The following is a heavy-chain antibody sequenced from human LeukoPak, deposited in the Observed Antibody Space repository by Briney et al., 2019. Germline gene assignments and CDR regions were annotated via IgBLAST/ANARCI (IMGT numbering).Heavy chain of an antibody. CDR1: GFAFGSYA. Sequence: GGSLRLSCAASGFAFGSYAMYWVRQAPGKGLEWVSGIFGSGGSAHYADSVKGRFTISRDNSKNTVYLEMNSLRAEDTAVYYCAKSVSSGYYWFDYWGQGTLVTVSS. CDR3: AKSVSSGYYWFDY. V-gene: IGHV3-23*01. CDR2: IFGSGGSA. D-gene: IGHD3-22*01. J-gene: IGHJ4*02.